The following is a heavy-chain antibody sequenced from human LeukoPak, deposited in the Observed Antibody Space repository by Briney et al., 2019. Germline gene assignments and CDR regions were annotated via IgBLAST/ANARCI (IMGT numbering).Heavy chain of an antibody. Sequence: GGSLRLSCAASGFTVSSNYMSWVRQAPGKGLEWVSVIYSGGSTYYADSVKGRFTISRDNSKNTLYLQMNSLRAEDTAVYYCARGSRVVGARDAFDIWGQGTMVTVSS. D-gene: IGHD1-26*01. V-gene: IGHV3-53*01. J-gene: IGHJ3*02. CDR3: ARGSRVVGARDAFDI. CDR2: IYSGGST. CDR1: GFTVSSNY.